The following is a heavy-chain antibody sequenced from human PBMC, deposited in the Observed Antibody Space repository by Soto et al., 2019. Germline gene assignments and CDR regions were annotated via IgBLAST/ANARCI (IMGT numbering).Heavy chain of an antibody. CDR2: IYYSGST. V-gene: IGHV4-39*01. CDR3: ARRFDWLFHFDY. J-gene: IGHJ4*02. D-gene: IGHD3-9*01. CDR1: GGSISSSSYY. Sequence: SETLSLTCTVSGGSISSSSYYWGWIRQPPGKGLEWIGSIYYSGSTYYNPSLKSRVTISVDTSKNQFSLKLSSATAADTAVYYCARRFDWLFHFDYWGQGTLVTVSS.